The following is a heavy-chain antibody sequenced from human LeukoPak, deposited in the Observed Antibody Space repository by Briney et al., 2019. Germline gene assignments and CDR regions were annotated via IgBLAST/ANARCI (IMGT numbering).Heavy chain of an antibody. V-gene: IGHV1-46*01. CDR2: INPSGGST. J-gene: IGHJ4*02. CDR1: GYTFTSYY. CDR3: ARAEAAAGRVAAPYTNHFDY. D-gene: IGHD6-13*01. Sequence: GASVKVSCKASGYTFTSYYMHLVRQAPGQGLEWMGIINPSGGSTSYAQKFQGRVTMTRDTSTSTVYMELSSLRSEDTAVYYCARAEAAAGRVAAPYTNHFDYWGQGTLVTVSS.